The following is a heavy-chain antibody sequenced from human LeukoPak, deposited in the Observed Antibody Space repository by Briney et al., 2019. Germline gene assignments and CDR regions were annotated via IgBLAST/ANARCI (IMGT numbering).Heavy chain of an antibody. CDR3: ARSPSGWYGDY. V-gene: IGHV1-2*06. J-gene: IGHJ4*02. Sequence: ASVKVSCKASGYTFTDYYMHWVRQAPGQGLEGMGRINPNSGGTSSARKFQGRVTVTRDTSISTVYMELSRLTSDDTAVYYCARSPSGWYGDYWGQGTLVTVSS. D-gene: IGHD6-19*01. CDR1: GYTFTDYY. CDR2: INPNSGGT.